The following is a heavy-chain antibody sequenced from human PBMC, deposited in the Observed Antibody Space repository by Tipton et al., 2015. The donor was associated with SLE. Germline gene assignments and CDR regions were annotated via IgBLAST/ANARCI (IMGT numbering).Heavy chain of an antibody. J-gene: IGHJ4*02. CDR2: IYRSGST. Sequence: GSLRLSCAVSGASISSGDWWSWVRQPPGKGLEWIGEIYRSGSTNYSPSLKSRVTISVDMSKNQFSLKLTSVTAADTAVYYCAQTVAGTFDYWGQGALVTVSS. V-gene: IGHV4-4*02. D-gene: IGHD6-19*01. CDR3: AQTVAGTFDY. CDR1: GASISSGDW.